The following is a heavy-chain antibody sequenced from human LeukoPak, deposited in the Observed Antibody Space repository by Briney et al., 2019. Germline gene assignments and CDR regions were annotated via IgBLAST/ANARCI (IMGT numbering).Heavy chain of an antibody. D-gene: IGHD4-17*01. CDR3: ARGGFRYGDYYFDY. J-gene: IGHJ4*02. Sequence: ASVKVSCKASGYTFTSYAMHWVRQAPGQRLEWMGWINAGNGNTKYSQEFQGRGTITRDTSASTAYMELSSLRSEDMAVYYCARGGFRYGDYYFDYWGQGTLVTVSS. CDR1: GYTFTSYA. CDR2: INAGNGNT. V-gene: IGHV1-3*03.